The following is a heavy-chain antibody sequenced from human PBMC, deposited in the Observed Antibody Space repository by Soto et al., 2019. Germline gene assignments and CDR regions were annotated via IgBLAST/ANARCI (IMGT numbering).Heavy chain of an antibody. V-gene: IGHV3-30*18. D-gene: IGHD2-15*01. Sequence: QVQLVESGGGVVQPGRSLRLSCAASGFTFSSYGMHWVRQAPGKGLEWVAVISYDGSNKYYADSVKGRFTISRDNSKNTLYLQMNSLRAEDTAVYYCAKDRLKWDIVVVVDVGLYMDVWGKGTTVTVSS. CDR1: GFTFSSYG. J-gene: IGHJ6*03. CDR2: ISYDGSNK. CDR3: AKDRLKWDIVVVVDVGLYMDV.